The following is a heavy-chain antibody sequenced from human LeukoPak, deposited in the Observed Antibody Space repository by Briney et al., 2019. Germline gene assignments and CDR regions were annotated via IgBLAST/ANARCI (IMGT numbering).Heavy chain of an antibody. V-gene: IGHV3-15*01. J-gene: IGHJ4*02. CDR2: IKSKTDGGTT. Sequence: GGSLRLSCAASRFTFSNAWMSWVRQAPGKGVEWVGRIKSKTDGGTTDYAAPVKGKFTISRDDSKNTLYLQMNSLKTEDTAVYYCTTYYDSSGYYSGVNWGQGTLVTVSS. CDR3: TTYYDSSGYYSGVN. D-gene: IGHD3-22*01. CDR1: RFTFSNAW.